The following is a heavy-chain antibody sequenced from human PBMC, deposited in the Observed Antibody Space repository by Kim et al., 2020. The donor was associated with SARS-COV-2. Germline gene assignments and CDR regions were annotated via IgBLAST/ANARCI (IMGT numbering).Heavy chain of an antibody. V-gene: IGHV3-15*01. Sequence: PDYAAPVKGRLTISKDDSKKTLYLEIDSLKTEDTAVYYCVTHHGFEYGVDFWGQGTLVTVSS. CDR3: VTHHGFEYGVDF. D-gene: IGHD2-8*01. CDR2: P. J-gene: IGHJ4*02.